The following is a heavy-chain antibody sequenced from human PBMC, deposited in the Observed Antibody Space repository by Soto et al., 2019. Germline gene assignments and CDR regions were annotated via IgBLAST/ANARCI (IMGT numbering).Heavy chain of an antibody. CDR2: VYYSGTT. V-gene: IGHV4-59*01. Sequence: SETLSLTCTVSNGSISNYYWTWVRQPPGKGLEWIGFVYYSGTTNYNPSLKSRVTMSVPTPKNQFSLKLRSVTPADTAIYYCARAPRDAIPAYGGQGTLVTVPS. D-gene: IGHD2-2*01. J-gene: IGHJ4*02. CDR1: NGSISNYY. CDR3: ARAPRDAIPAY.